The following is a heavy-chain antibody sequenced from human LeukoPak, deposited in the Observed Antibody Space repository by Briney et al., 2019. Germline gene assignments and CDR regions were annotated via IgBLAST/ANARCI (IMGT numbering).Heavy chain of an antibody. D-gene: IGHD6-6*01. CDR1: GYTLTKLS. Sequence: GASVKVSCKVSGYTLTKLSMHWVRQAPGKGLEWMGGFDPEDGETIYAQKFQGRVTMTEDTSTDTAYMELSSLRSEDTAVYYCATLPYSSSPVDYWGQGTLVTVSS. CDR2: FDPEDGET. CDR3: ATLPYSSSPVDY. J-gene: IGHJ4*02. V-gene: IGHV1-24*01.